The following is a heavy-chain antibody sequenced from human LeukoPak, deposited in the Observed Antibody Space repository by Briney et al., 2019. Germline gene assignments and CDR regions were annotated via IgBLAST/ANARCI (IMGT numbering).Heavy chain of an antibody. CDR1: GYTFTGYY. Sequence: GASVKVSCKASGYTFTGYYMHWVRQAPGQGLEWMGWINPNSGGTNYAQKFQGRVTMTTDTSTSTAYMELRSLRSDDTAVYYCARGAAPSYYYDSSGYHEGAYFDYWGQGTLVTVSS. CDR3: ARGAAPSYYYDSSGYHEGAYFDY. J-gene: IGHJ4*02. V-gene: IGHV1-2*02. D-gene: IGHD3-22*01. CDR2: INPNSGGT.